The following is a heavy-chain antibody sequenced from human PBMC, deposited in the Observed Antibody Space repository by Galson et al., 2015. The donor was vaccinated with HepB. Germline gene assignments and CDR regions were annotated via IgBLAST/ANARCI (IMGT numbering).Heavy chain of an antibody. CDR1: GFTFSSYG. CDR2: ISYDGSNK. CDR3: AKDGRRRDGYNDPYYFDY. D-gene: IGHD5-24*01. V-gene: IGHV3-30*18. J-gene: IGHJ4*02. Sequence: SLRLSCAASGFTFSSYGMHWVRQAPGKGLEWVAVISYDGSNKYYADSVKGRFTISRDNSKNTLYLQMNSLRAEDTAVYYCAKDGRRRDGYNDPYYFDYWGQGTLVTVSS.